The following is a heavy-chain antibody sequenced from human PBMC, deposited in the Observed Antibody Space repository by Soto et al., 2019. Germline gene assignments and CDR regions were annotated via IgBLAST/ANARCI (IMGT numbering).Heavy chain of an antibody. Sequence: QVQLVQSGAEVKKPGSSVKVSCKASGGTFSSYSINWVRQAPGQGLEWMGEIIPIFGTANYAQKFQGRVTLSADETTSTAAMELSSRRSEDAAVHYGAGDGGRRAGGIAYWGQGPRVTASS. CDR2: IIPIFGTA. J-gene: IGHJ4*02. CDR3: AGDGGRRAGGIAY. CDR1: GGTFSSYS. D-gene: IGHD1-26*01. V-gene: IGHV1-69*01.